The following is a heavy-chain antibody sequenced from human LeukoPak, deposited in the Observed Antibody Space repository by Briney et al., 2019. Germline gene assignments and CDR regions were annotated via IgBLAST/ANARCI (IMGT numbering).Heavy chain of an antibody. D-gene: IGHD6-13*01. J-gene: IGHJ4*02. V-gene: IGHV3-23*01. CDR1: GFTFSSSP. CDR2: ISADGPT. CDR3: AKMSQWGNSRWYEGD. Sequence: GGSLRLSCAASGFTFSSSPMSWVRQAPGKGLDWVSSISADGPTYYADSVKGRFTISRDNSKNTLYLQMNSLRGEDTAVYYCAKMSQWGNSRWYEGDWGQGTLVTVSS.